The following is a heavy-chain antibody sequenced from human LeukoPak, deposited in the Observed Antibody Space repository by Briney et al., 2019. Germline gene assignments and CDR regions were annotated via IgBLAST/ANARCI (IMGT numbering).Heavy chain of an antibody. CDR1: GFTFSSYW. CDR3: AREGWELLAFDY. D-gene: IGHD1-26*01. Sequence: PGGSLRLSCAASGFTFSSYWMSWVRQAPGKGLEWVSGINWNGGSTGYADSVKGRFTISRDNAKNSLYLQMNSLRAEDTALYYCAREGWELLAFDYWGQGTLVTVSS. CDR2: INWNGGST. J-gene: IGHJ4*02. V-gene: IGHV3-20*04.